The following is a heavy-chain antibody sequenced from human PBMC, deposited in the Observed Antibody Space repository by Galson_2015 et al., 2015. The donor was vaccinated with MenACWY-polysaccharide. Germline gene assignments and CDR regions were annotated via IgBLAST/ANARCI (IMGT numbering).Heavy chain of an antibody. CDR3: ARPWAQFSFFDS. J-gene: IGHJ4*02. Sequence: LSLTCTVSGGSISSSSYCWGWIRQPPGKGLEWIGTIYIYYGGGTYYNPSLKSRATISVDTSKNQFSLKLSSVTAADTAVYYCARPWAQFSFFDSWGPGTLVTVSS. CDR1: GGSISSSSYC. CDR2: IYIYYGGGT. V-gene: IGHV4-39*01. D-gene: IGHD1-26*01.